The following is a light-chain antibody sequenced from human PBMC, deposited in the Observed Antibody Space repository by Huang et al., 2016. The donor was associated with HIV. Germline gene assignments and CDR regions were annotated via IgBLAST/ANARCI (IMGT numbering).Light chain of an antibody. Sequence: DIQMTQSPSSLSASVGDRVTITCRASQGITKSLVWYQQKPGKAPKLLIFATSRLERGVPSRFSGSGSGTDFTLTISSLQPEDFATYYCQQYYNTPYTFGQGTKLEIK. V-gene: IGKV1-NL1*01. CDR1: QGITKS. CDR3: QQYYNTPYT. J-gene: IGKJ2*01. CDR2: ATS.